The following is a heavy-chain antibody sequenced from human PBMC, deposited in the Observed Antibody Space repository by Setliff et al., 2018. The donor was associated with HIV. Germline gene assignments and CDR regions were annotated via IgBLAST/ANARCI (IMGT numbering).Heavy chain of an antibody. V-gene: IGHV4-38-2*02. CDR2: IYHSGTA. Sequence: PSETLSLTCNVSGFSISSNYYWGWVRQPPGRGLEWIGNIYHSGTAYYNPSFKTRVAISIDTSKNYVSLKLRSLTAADTAIYYCARDPRGFLSPVPRGYFDYWGQGALVTVSS. D-gene: IGHD3-22*01. CDR3: ARDPRGFLSPVPRGYFDY. CDR1: GFSISSNYY. J-gene: IGHJ4*02.